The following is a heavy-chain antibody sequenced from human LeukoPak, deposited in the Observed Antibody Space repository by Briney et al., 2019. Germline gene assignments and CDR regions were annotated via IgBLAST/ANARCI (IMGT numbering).Heavy chain of an antibody. Sequence: GASVKVSCKASGGTFSSYAISWVRQAPRQGLEWMGGIIPIFGTANYAQKFQGRVTITADESTSTAYMELSRLRSEDTAVYYCARWLTAMVTGYYFDYWGQGTLVTVSS. D-gene: IGHD5-18*01. CDR2: IIPIFGTA. CDR3: ARWLTAMVTGYYFDY. V-gene: IGHV1-69*13. CDR1: GGTFSSYA. J-gene: IGHJ4*02.